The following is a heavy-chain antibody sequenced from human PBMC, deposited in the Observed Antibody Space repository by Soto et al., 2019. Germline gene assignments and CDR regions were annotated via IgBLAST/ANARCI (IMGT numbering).Heavy chain of an antibody. V-gene: IGHV3-30*03. CDR3: ARSSGWYVGYFDY. J-gene: IGHJ4*02. CDR2: ISYDGSNK. D-gene: IGHD6-19*01. CDR1: GFTFSSYG. Sequence: QVQLVESGGGVVQPGRSLRLSCAASGFTFSSYGMQWVRQAPGKGLEWVAVISYDGSNKYYADSVKGRFTISRDNSKNQLYLQMNSLRAEDTAVYYCARSSGWYVGYFDYWGQGTLVTVSS.